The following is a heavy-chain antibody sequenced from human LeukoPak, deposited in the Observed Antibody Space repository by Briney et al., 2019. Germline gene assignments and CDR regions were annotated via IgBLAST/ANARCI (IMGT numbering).Heavy chain of an antibody. J-gene: IGHJ4*02. CDR3: ARSNQADDY. CDR2: INPGGSSI. Sequence: GGSLRLSCAASGFTFSRHWMHWVRQVPGKGLVWVARINPGGSSITYADSMKGRFTISRDNAKNTLYLQMDSLRAEDTGVYYCARSNQADDYWGQGTLVTVSS. V-gene: IGHV3-74*01. CDR1: GFTFSRHW. D-gene: IGHD1-14*01.